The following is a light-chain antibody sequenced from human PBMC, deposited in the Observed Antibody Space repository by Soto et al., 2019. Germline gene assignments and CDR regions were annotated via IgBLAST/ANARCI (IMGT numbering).Light chain of an antibody. CDR1: QSVSSN. Sequence: EIVMTQSPATLSVSPGERATLSCRASQSVSSNLAWYQQKPVQAPRLLIYGASTRATGIPARFSGSGSGTEFTLTISSLQSEDFAVYYCQQYNNWPQWTFGQGTKVEIK. CDR3: QQYNNWPQWT. J-gene: IGKJ1*01. V-gene: IGKV3-15*01. CDR2: GAS.